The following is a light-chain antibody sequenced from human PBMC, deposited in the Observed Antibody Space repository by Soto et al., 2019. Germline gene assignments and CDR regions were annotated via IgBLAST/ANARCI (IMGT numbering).Light chain of an antibody. Sequence: MELTQFAARLCASPGDRSTLHCMARHGVXRNFAWYEEKPGQAPRTLXVCAATMATGSPARLSGSGSATEFPLPISSLHSEYFAVYYFQQYKNGPATFGQGTKVDIK. CDR3: QQYKNGPAT. CDR2: CAA. CDR1: HGVXRN. J-gene: IGKJ1*01. V-gene: IGKV3-15*01.